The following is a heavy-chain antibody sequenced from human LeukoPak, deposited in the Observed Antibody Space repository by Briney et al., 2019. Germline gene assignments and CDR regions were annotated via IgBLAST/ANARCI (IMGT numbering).Heavy chain of an antibody. CDR2: ISSSSIT. CDR1: GFTFSSHS. CDR3: ARALTGPRDGSGSHYRWFDP. Sequence: PGGSLRLSCAASGFTFSSHSMNWVRQAPGKGLEWVSYISSSSITYYAGSVKGRFTISRDNAKKSLYLQMNSLRDEDTAVYYCARALTGPRDGSGSHYRWFDPWGQGTLVTVSS. D-gene: IGHD3-10*01. V-gene: IGHV3-48*02. J-gene: IGHJ5*02.